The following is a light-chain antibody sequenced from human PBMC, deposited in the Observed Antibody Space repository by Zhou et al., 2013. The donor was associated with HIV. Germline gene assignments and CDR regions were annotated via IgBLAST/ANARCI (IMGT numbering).Light chain of an antibody. V-gene: IGKV3-20*01. CDR2: DTS. CDR3: QQYDTWPS. CDR1: QSVSSSY. Sequence: EIVLTQSPGTLSLSPGERATLSCRASQSVSSSYLAWYQQKPGQAPRLLIYDTSTRATGVPARFSGSGSGRDFTLTISGLQSEDFALYYCQQYDTWPSFGQGTKLQIK. J-gene: IGKJ2*01.